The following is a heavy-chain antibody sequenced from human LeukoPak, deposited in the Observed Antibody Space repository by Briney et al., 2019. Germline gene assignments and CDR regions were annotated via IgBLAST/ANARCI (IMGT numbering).Heavy chain of an antibody. D-gene: IGHD6-19*01. CDR3: ARGVAVANFDY. J-gene: IGHJ4*02. V-gene: IGHV4-61*08. CDR1: GGSISSGDYY. CDR2: IYYSGST. Sequence: SQTLSLTCTVSGGSISSGDYYWSWIRQPPGKGLEWIGYIYYSGSTNYNPSLKSRVTISVDTSKNQFSLKLSSVTAADTAVYYCARGVAVANFDYWGQGTLVTVSS.